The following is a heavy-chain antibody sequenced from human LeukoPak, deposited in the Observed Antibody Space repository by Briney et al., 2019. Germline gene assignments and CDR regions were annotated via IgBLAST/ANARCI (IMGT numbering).Heavy chain of an antibody. CDR2: FYYTGNT. V-gene: IGHV4-39*01. J-gene: IGHJ4*02. CDR3: ARRFHGSGSHFFDY. CDR1: GGSIDDSNYY. D-gene: IGHD3-10*01. Sequence: SETLSLTCIVSGGSIDDSNYYWGWIRQPPEKGLEWIGGFYYTGNTYYSPSLQSRVTISADTSNNQFSLSLRSVTASDTAVYYCARRFHGSGSHFFDYWGQGKLVSVSS.